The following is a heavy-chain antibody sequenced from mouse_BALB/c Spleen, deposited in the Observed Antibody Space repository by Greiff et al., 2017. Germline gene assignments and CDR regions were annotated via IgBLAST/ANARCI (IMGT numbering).Heavy chain of an antibody. CDR3: ARSYYGNSYWYFDV. J-gene: IGHJ1*01. Sequence: EVQVVESGGGLVKPGGSLKLSCAASGFTFSSYGMSWVRQTPDKRLELVATINSNGGSTYYPDSVKGRFTISRDNAKNTLYLQMSSLKSEDTAMYYCARSYYGNSYWYFDVWGAGTTVTVSS. CDR1: GFTFSSYG. D-gene: IGHD2-10*01. V-gene: IGHV5-6-3*01. CDR2: INSNGGST.